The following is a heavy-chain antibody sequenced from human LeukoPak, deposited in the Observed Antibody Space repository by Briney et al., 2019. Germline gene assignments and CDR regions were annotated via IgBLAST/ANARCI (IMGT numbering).Heavy chain of an antibody. CDR2: INPNSGGT. J-gene: IGHJ4*02. D-gene: IGHD1-26*01. V-gene: IGHV1-2*02. CDR3: ARAELIDY. Sequence: ASVKVSCKASGYTFTGYYMHWVRQAPGQGLEWMGWINPNSGGTNYAQKFQGRVTMTRDTPISAAYMELTSLRSDDTAVYYYARAELIDYWGQGTLVTVSS. CDR1: GYTFTGYY.